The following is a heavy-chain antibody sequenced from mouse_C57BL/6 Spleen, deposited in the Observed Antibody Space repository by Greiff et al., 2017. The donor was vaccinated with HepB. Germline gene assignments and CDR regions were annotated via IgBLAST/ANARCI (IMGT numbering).Heavy chain of an antibody. CDR3: APYYSNSWFAY. CDR1: GYTFTSYW. V-gene: IGHV1-50*01. J-gene: IGHJ3*01. CDR2: IDPSDSYT. Sequence: QVQLQQPGAELVKPGASVKLSCKASGYTFTSYWMQWVKQRPGQGLEWIGEIDPSDSYTNYNQKFKGKATLTVDTSSSTAYMQLSSLTSEDSAVYYCAPYYSNSWFAYWGQGTLVTVSA. D-gene: IGHD2-5*01.